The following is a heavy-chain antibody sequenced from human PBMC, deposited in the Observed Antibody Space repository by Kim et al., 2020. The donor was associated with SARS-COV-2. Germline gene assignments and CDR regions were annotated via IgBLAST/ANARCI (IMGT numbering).Heavy chain of an antibody. CDR3: AKDPQRGYSYGWSYYYYGMDV. V-gene: IGHV3-30*18. CDR2: ISYDGSNK. Sequence: GGSLRLSCAASGFTFSNYGMHWVRQAPVKGLEWLAVISYDGSNKYYADSVKGRFTISRDNSKNTLYLQMNSLRAEDTAVYYCAKDPQRGYSYGWSYYYYGMDVWGQGTTVTVSS. CDR1: GFTFSNYG. J-gene: IGHJ6*02. D-gene: IGHD5-18*01.